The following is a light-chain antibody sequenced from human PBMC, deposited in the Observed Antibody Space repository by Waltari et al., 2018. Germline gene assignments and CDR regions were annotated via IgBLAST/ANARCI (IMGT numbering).Light chain of an antibody. J-gene: IGLJ2*01. Sequence: SYELTQPPSVSVSPGQTASITCSGATLGDKYACWYQQKPGQAPGLVIYNDNKRPAGIPERFSGSNSGNTATLTISGTQAMDEADYYCQAWDSSLVVFGGGTKLTVL. CDR3: QAWDSSLVV. CDR1: TLGDKY. V-gene: IGLV3-1*01. CDR2: NDN.